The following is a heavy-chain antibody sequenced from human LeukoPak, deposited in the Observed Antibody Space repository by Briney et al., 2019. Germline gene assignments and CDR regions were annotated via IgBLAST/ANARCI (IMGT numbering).Heavy chain of an antibody. CDR1: GGSISSYY. V-gene: IGHV4-59*01. CDR2: IYYSGST. D-gene: IGHD1-26*01. Sequence: SETLSLTCTVSGGSISSYYWSWIRQPPGKGLEWIGYIYYSGSTNYNPSLKSRVTISVDTSKNQFSLKLSSVTAADTAVYYCARFGGSYYAFDIWGQGTMVTVSS. J-gene: IGHJ3*02. CDR3: ARFGGSYYAFDI.